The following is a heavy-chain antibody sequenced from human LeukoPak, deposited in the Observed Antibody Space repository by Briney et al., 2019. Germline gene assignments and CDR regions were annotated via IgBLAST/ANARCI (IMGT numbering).Heavy chain of an antibody. CDR3: VRHDGRSGGTMGAFDS. CDR2: IYNGRTT. J-gene: IGHJ5*01. D-gene: IGHD4-23*01. Sequence: SETLSLTCTVSGGSISSINHHWGWVRQSPGKDLEWIGSIYNGRTTFSNPSLNSRVTISIDTSKNQFSLQLNSVTAADTAVYYCVRHDGRSGGTMGAFDSWGQGSLVTVSS. V-gene: IGHV4-39*01. CDR1: GGSISSINHH.